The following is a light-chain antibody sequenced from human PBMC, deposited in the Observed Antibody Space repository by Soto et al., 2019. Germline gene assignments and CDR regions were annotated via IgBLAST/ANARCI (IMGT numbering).Light chain of an antibody. V-gene: IGKV3-11*01. J-gene: IGKJ2*01. CDR2: DAS. CDR1: QSVSSY. CDR3: QQRSNCTGMYT. Sequence: EIVLTQSPATLSLSPGERATLSCRASQSVSSYLAWYQQKPGQAPRLLIYDASNWATGIPARFSGSGSGTEFTLTISSLEPEDFAIDYCQQRSNCTGMYTFGQGTKVEI.